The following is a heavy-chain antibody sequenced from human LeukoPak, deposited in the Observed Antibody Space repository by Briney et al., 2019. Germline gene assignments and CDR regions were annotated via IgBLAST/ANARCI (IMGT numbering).Heavy chain of an antibody. CDR2: INWNSGSV. CDR1: GFTFDDYA. V-gene: IGHV3-9*01. D-gene: IGHD3-22*01. J-gene: IGHJ4*02. CDR3: AKDTAYDSSGLFDY. Sequence: AGGSLRLSCAASGFTFDDYAMHWVRQAPGKGLEWVSGINWNSGSVDYADSVNSVKGRFTISRDNAKNSLYLQMNSLRAEDTALYYCAKDTAYDSSGLFDYWGRGTLVTVSS.